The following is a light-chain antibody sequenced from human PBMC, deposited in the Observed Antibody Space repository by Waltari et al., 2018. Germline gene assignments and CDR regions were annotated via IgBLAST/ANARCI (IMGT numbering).Light chain of an antibody. Sequence: QSALTQPASVSGSPGQSITISCTGTSSDVGGYECVSWYQHHRDKVPKLLIFDVSHRPAVASDRFSGSKSGNTASLTIAGLQAGDEADYYCSSKTSSSTVLFGGGTKLTVL. V-gene: IGLV2-14*03. CDR2: DVS. J-gene: IGLJ2*01. CDR3: SSKTSSSTVL. CDR1: SSDVGGYEC.